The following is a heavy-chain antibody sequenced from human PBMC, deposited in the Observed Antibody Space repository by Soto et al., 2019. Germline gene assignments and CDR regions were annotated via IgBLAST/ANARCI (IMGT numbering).Heavy chain of an antibody. D-gene: IGHD3-10*01. Sequence: PSETLSLTCTVSGGSISSGGYYWSWIRQHPGKGLEWIGYIYYSGSTYYNPSLKSRVTISVDTSKNQFSLKLSSVTAADTAVYYCARDQGYYGSGRIDRMDVWGQGTTVTVSS. CDR3: ARDQGYYGSGRIDRMDV. J-gene: IGHJ6*02. CDR1: GGSISSGGYY. V-gene: IGHV4-31*03. CDR2: IYYSGST.